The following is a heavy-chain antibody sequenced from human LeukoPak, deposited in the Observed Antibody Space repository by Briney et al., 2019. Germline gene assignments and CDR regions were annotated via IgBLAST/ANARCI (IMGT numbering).Heavy chain of an antibody. Sequence: PGGSLRLSCAASGFTFSSYAMSWVRQAPGKGLEWVSAISGSGGSTYYADSVKGRFTISRDNSKNTLYLQMNSLRAEDTAVYYCAKSVDYGDYLNWFDPWGQGTLVTVSS. CDR1: GFTFSSYA. V-gene: IGHV3-23*01. CDR3: AKSVDYGDYLNWFDP. CDR2: ISGSGGST. D-gene: IGHD4-17*01. J-gene: IGHJ5*02.